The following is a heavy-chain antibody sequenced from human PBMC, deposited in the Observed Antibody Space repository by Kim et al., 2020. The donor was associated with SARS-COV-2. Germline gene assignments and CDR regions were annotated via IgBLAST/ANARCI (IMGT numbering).Heavy chain of an antibody. J-gene: IGHJ4*02. V-gene: IGHV3-49*03. D-gene: IGHD6-13*01. CDR2: IRSKAYGGTT. CDR3: TRVLSPYSSSLYYFDY. CDR1: GFTFGDYA. Sequence: GGSLRLSCTASGFTFGDYAMSWFRQAPGKGLEWVGFIRSKAYGGTTEYAASVKGRFTISRDDSKSIAYLQMNSLKTEDTAVYYCTRVLSPYSSSLYYFDYWGQGTLVTVSS.